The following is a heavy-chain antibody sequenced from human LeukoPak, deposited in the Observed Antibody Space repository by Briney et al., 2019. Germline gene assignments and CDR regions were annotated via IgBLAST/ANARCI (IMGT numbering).Heavy chain of an antibody. CDR3: ARDNALSPIVGATTRVADAFDI. D-gene: IGHD1-26*01. J-gene: IGHJ3*02. CDR2: IYYSGST. V-gene: IGHV4-38-2*02. CDR1: RYSISSAYY. Sequence: SETLSLTCTVSRYSISSAYYWGWIRQPPGKGLEWIGSIYYSGSTYYNPSLKSRVTISVDTSKNQFSLKLSSVTAADTAVYYCARDNALSPIVGATTRVADAFDIWGQGTMVTVSS.